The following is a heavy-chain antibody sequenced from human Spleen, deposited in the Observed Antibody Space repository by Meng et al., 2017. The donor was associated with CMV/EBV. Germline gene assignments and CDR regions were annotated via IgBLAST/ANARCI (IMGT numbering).Heavy chain of an antibody. CDR3: ARGQWIMLGATPAEFDY. D-gene: IGHD1-26*01. Sequence: GESLKISCAASGFDFSSYAMHWVRQAPGKGLEWVAVISYDGSNKYYADSVKGRFTISRDNSKNTLYLQMDSLRAEDTAVYYCARGQWIMLGATPAEFDYWGQGTLVTVSS. V-gene: IGHV3-30*04. J-gene: IGHJ4*02. CDR1: GFDFSSYA. CDR2: ISYDGSNK.